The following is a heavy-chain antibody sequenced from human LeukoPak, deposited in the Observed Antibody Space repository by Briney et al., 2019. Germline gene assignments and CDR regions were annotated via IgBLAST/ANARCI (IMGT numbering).Heavy chain of an antibody. CDR3: VRENTVIRAAGIDH. Sequence: PGRSPRLSCAASGFSFSSYAMHWVRQAPGKGLEWVAAILYDGSNKYYVDSVKGRFTISRDNSKNTLSLQMNSLRAEDTAVYYCVRENTVIRAAGIDHWGQGVLVTVSS. CDR2: ILYDGSNK. J-gene: IGHJ4*02. CDR1: GFSFSSYA. V-gene: IGHV3-30-3*01. D-gene: IGHD6-13*01.